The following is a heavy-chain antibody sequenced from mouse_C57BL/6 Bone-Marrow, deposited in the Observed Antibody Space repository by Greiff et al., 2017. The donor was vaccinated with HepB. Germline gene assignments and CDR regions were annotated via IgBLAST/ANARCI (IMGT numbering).Heavy chain of an antibody. J-gene: IGHJ3*01. CDR1: GFTFSSYG. CDR3: ARRAGAY. CDR2: ICSGGSYT. Sequence: EVHLVESGGDLVKPGGSLKLSCAASGFTFSSYGMSWVRQTPDKRLEWVATICSGGSYTYYPYSVKGRFTISSDNAKNTLYLQMSSLKSEDTAMYYCARRAGAYWGQGTLVTVSA. V-gene: IGHV5-6*01.